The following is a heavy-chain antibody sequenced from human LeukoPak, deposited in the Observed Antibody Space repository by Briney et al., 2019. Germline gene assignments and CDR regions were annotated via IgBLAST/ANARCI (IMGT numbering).Heavy chain of an antibody. D-gene: IGHD2-2*01. CDR2: ISGSGGST. CDR3: AKESLVVPAAMLNY. J-gene: IGHJ4*02. V-gene: IGHV3-23*01. CDR1: GFTFSSYA. Sequence: GGSLTLSCAASGFTFSSYAMSWVRQAPGKGLEWVSAISGSGGSTYYADSVKGRFTISRDNSKNTLYLQMNSLRAEDTAVYYCAKESLVVPAAMLNYWGQGTLVTVSS.